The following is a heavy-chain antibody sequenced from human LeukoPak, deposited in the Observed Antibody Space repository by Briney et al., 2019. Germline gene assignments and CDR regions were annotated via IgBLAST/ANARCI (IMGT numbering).Heavy chain of an antibody. D-gene: IGHD5-18*01. CDR3: ARIGVDTAMVIVWVSGGFDY. Sequence: SETLSLTCTVSGGSISSSNYYWGWIRQPPGKGLEWIGSIYYSGSTYYHPSLKSRVTISVDTSKNQFSLKLSSVTAADTAVYYCARIGVDTAMVIVWVSGGFDYWGQGTLVTVSS. CDR1: GGSISSSNYY. V-gene: IGHV4-39*01. CDR2: IYYSGST. J-gene: IGHJ4*02.